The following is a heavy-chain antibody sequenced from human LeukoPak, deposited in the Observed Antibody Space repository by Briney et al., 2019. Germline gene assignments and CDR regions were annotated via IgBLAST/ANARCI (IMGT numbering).Heavy chain of an antibody. CDR1: GFPLSSYS. V-gene: IGHV3-48*01. Sequence: GGSLRLSCAASGFPLSSYSINWVRQAPGKGLDWVSYISSSGSAMYYVDSVKGRFTVSRDNAKNSLFLQMNSPRAEDTAVYYCVRVKGSYFDYWGQGALVTVSS. CDR3: VRVKGSYFDY. J-gene: IGHJ4*02. CDR2: ISSSGSAM. D-gene: IGHD2-15*01.